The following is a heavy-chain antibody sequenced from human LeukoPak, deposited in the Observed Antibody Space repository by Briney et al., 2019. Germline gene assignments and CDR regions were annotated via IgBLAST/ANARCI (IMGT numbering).Heavy chain of an antibody. CDR2: INHSGST. J-gene: IGHJ3*02. CDR1: GGSFSGYY. D-gene: IGHD6-19*01. CDR3: ARADSSGWGDDAFDI. V-gene: IGHV4-34*01. Sequence: PSETLSLTCAVYGGSFSGYYWSWIRQPPGKGLEWIGEINHSGSTNYNPSLKSRVTISVDTSKNQFSLKLSSVTAADTAVYYCARADSSGWGDDAFDIWGQGTMVTVSS.